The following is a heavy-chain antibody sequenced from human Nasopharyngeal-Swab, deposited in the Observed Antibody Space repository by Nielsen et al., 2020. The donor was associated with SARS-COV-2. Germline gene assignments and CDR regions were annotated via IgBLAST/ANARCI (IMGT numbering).Heavy chain of an antibody. CDR3: ARDHYYDSSSYYPFHKRYYYGMDV. V-gene: IGHV4-59*12. Sequence: SETLPLTCTVSGGSISSYYWSWIRQPPGKGLEWIGYIYYSGSTNYNPSLKSRVTISLDTSKNQFSLKLSSVTAADTAVYYCARDHYYDSSSYYPFHKRYYYGMDVWGQGTTVTVSS. CDR2: IYYSGST. D-gene: IGHD3-22*01. CDR1: GGSISSYY. J-gene: IGHJ6*02.